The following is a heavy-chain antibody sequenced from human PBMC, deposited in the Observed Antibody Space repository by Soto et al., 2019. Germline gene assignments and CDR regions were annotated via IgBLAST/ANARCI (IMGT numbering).Heavy chain of an antibody. CDR2: IYYSGST. V-gene: IGHV4-59*01. D-gene: IGHD5-12*01. CDR1: GGSISSYY. CDR3: AGGLNGVVATTYYDYYGLAV. J-gene: IGHJ6*02. Sequence: PSETLSLTCTVSGGSISSYYWSWIRQPPGKGLEWIGYIYYSGSTNYNPSLKSRVTISVDTSKNQFSLKLSSVTAADTAVYYCAGGLNGVVATTYYDYYGLAVWGQGTTVTVSS.